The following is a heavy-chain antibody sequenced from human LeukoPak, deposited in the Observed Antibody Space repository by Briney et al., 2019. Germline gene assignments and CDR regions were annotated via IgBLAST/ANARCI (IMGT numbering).Heavy chain of an antibody. V-gene: IGHV4-4*07. D-gene: IGHD2-2*01. J-gene: IGHJ1*01. Sequence: PSETLSLTCTVSGGSISSYYWSWIRQPPGKGLEWIGRFYTAAKTDYNPSLKSRITLSLDTSKNQFSLQLNSVTAADTAVYYCATSPTQVDCTSTSCREYFPHWGQGTLVTVSP. CDR3: ATSPTQVDCTSTSCREYFPH. CDR1: GGSISSYY. CDR2: FYTAAKT.